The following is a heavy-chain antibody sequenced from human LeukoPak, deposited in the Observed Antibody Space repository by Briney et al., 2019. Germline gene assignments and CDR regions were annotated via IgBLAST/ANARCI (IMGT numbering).Heavy chain of an antibody. CDR1: GFSFSSHG. J-gene: IGHJ3*01. CDR2: IGSDGSRN. D-gene: IGHD2-8*01. V-gene: IGHV3-33*06. CDR3: AKDDTLPDNGLDA. Sequence: GRSLTLSCAASGFSFSSHGMHWVRQAPGKGLEWLAVIGSDGSRNSYADSVRGRLTISRDISKNMLFLEVPRLRVEDSAVYFCAKDDTLPDNGLDAWGQGTMVTVSS.